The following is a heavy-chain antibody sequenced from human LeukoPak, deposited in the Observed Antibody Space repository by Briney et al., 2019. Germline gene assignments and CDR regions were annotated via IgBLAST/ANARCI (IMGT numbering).Heavy chain of an antibody. Sequence: QPGGSLRLSCGASGFTFSSYEMNWVRQAPGKGLEWVSYISSSGTTIYYADAVKGRFTISRDNAKNSLYLQMNSRRAEDTAVYYCARRWGDSSSPLDSWGQGTLVTVSS. CDR3: ARRWGDSSSPLDS. CDR2: ISSSGTTI. V-gene: IGHV3-48*03. CDR1: GFTFSSYE. D-gene: IGHD3-22*01. J-gene: IGHJ4*02.